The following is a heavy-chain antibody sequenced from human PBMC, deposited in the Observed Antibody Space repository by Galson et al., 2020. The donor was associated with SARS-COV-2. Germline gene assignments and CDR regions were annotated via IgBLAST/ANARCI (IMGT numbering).Heavy chain of an antibody. CDR2: INSDGSST. Sequence: GESLKISCAASGFTFSSYWMHWVRQAPGKGLVWVSRINSDGSSTSYADSVKGRFTISRDNAKNTLYLQMNSLRAEDTAVYYCARVGALRYYDTQDFDYGGQGTLVTVSS. J-gene: IGHJ4*02. CDR3: ARVGALRYYDTQDFDY. D-gene: IGHD3-22*01. V-gene: IGHV3-74*01. CDR1: GFTFSSYW.